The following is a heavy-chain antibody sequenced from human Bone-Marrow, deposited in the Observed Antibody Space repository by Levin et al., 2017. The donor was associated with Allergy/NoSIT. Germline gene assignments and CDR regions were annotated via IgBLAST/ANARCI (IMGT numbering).Heavy chain of an antibody. V-gene: IGHV4-39*01. CDR2: TYYGGST. CDR3: GYSSSWYSFDY. CDR1: GGSVSYSNYY. J-gene: IGHJ4*02. D-gene: IGHD6-13*01. Sequence: SQTLSLTCTVSGGSVSYSNYYWGWIRQAPGKGLEWIGTTYYGGSTYYNPSLESRVTISVDTSKTQFSLKLTSVTAADTAVYYCGYSSSWYSFDYWGQGTLVTVSS.